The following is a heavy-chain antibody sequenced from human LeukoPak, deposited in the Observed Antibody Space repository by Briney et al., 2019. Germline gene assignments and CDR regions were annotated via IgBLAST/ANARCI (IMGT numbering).Heavy chain of an antibody. CDR1: GGSFSGYY. D-gene: IGHD1-26*01. CDR3: ARVSSGATTVDY. CDR2: INHSGRT. J-gene: IGHJ4*02. V-gene: IGHV4-34*01. Sequence: SAETLSLTCAVYGGSFSGYYWSWIRQPPGKGLEWIGEINHSGRTNYNPSLKSRVTISVDTSKNQFSLKLSSVTAADTAVYYCARVSSGATTVDYWGQGTLVTVSS.